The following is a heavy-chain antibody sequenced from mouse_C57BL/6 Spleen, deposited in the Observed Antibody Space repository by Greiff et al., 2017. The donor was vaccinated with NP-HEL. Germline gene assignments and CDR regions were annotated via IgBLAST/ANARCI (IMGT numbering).Heavy chain of an antibody. CDR2: IRNKANGYTT. Sequence: EVKLVESGGGLVQPGGSLSLSCAASGFTFTDYYMSWVRQPPGKALEWLGFIRNKANGYTTEYSASVKGRFTISSDNSQSILYLQMNALRAEDSATYYCARYTYGSSDSCVDYWGQGTTHTGSS. D-gene: IGHD1-1*01. V-gene: IGHV7-3*01. J-gene: IGHJ2*01. CDR1: GFTFTDYY. CDR3: ARYTYGSSDSCVDY.